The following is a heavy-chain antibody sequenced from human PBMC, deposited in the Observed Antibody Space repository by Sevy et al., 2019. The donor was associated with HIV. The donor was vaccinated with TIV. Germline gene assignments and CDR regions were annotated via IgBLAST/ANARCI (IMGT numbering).Heavy chain of an antibody. CDR1: GFSFSRYW. J-gene: IGHJ3*02. CDR3: ATKGGSRPNVAFDT. CDR2: IKQDGSEK. D-gene: IGHD2-8*01. V-gene: IGHV3-7*01. Sequence: GGSLRLSCAASGFSFSRYWMSWVRQTPEKGLEWVANIKQDGSEKTYVDSVKGRFNISRDNAKNSLYLEMNSLRAEDTAVYYCATKGGSRPNVAFDTWGQGTMVTVSS.